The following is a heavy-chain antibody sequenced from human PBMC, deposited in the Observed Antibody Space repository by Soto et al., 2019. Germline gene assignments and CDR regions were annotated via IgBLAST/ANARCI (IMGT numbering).Heavy chain of an antibody. J-gene: IGHJ4*01. CDR3: AKTRDYYVICCYYGY. CDR1: GFTFSSYA. D-gene: IGHD3-22*01. Sequence: GGSLRLSCAASGFTFSSYAMSWVRQAPGKGLEWVSAISGSGGSTYYADSVKGRFTISRDNSKNTLYLQMNSLRAEDTAGYHWAKTRDYYVICCYYGYWGDVTPVTVS. CDR2: ISGSGGST. V-gene: IGHV3-23*01.